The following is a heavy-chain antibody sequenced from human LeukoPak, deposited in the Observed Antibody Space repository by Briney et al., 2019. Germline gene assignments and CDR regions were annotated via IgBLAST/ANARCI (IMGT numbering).Heavy chain of an antibody. J-gene: IGHJ6*03. CDR1: GYTFTGYY. D-gene: IGHD2-2*02. CDR3: ARQVIVVVPAAIRGYYYYYMDV. V-gene: IGHV1-2*02. Sequence: ASVKVSCKASGYTFTGYYMHWVRQAPGQGLEWMGWIDPNSGGTNYAQKFQGRVTMTRDTSISTAYMELSRLRSDDTAVYYCARQVIVVVPAAIRGYYYYYMDVWGKGTTVTVSS. CDR2: IDPNSGGT.